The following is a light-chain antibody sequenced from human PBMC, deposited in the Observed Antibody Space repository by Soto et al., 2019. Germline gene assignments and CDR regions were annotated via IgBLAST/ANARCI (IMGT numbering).Light chain of an antibody. CDR2: VNSDGSH. CDR1: SGHSSYV. J-gene: IGLJ2*01. Sequence: QPVLTQSPSASASLGASVKLTCTLSSGHSSYVIAWHQQQPEKGPRYLMKVNSDGSHSKGDGIPDRFSGSNSGAERYLTISSLQSEDEADYYCQTWGTGIVVFGGWTKLTVL. V-gene: IGLV4-69*01. CDR3: QTWGTGIVV.